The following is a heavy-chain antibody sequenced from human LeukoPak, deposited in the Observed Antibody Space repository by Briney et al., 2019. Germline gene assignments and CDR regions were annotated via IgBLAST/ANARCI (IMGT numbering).Heavy chain of an antibody. D-gene: IGHD1-26*01. Sequence: ASVKVSCKASGGTFSSYAISWVRQAPGQGLEWMGWINPNSGGTNYAQKFQGRVTMTRDTSISTAYMELSRLRSDDTAVYYCARDFGSIDAFDIWGQGTMVTVSS. CDR2: INPNSGGT. J-gene: IGHJ3*02. CDR3: ARDFGSIDAFDI. V-gene: IGHV1-2*02. CDR1: GGTFSSYA.